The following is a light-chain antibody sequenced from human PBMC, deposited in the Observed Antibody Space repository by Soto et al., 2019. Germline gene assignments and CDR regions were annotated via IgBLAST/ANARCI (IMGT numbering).Light chain of an antibody. CDR1: QSISSW. V-gene: IGKV1-5*03. CDR3: QQYNSYSKT. Sequence: DIQMTQSPSTVSVSVGDRVSITCGASQSISSWLAWYQQKPGKAPKLLIYKASSLESGVPSRFSGSGSGTEFTLTISSLQPDDFATYYCQQYNSYSKTFGQGTKVDI. J-gene: IGKJ1*01. CDR2: KAS.